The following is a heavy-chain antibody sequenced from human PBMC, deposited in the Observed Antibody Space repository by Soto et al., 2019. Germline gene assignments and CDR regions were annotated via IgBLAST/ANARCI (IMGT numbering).Heavy chain of an antibody. V-gene: IGHV3-21*01. CDR2: ISSSSSYI. J-gene: IGHJ6*03. Sequence: GGSLRLSCAASGFTFSSYSMNWVRQAPGKGLEWVSSISSSSSYIYYADSVKGRFTISRDNAKNSLYLQMNSLRAEDTAVYYCARDQWAVAEPDYYYYYMDVWGKGTTVTVSS. D-gene: IGHD6-19*01. CDR1: GFTFSSYS. CDR3: ARDQWAVAEPDYYYYYMDV.